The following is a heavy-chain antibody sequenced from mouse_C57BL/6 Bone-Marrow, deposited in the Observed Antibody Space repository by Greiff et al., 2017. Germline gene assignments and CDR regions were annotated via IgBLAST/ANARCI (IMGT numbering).Heavy chain of an antibody. Sequence: QVQLQQPGAELVKPGASVKVSCKASGYTFTSYWMHWVKQRPGQGLEWIGRIHPSDSDTNYNPKFKGKATLTVDKSSITTYMQLSSLTSEDSSVYYCAILYGSSFYYFDYWGQGTTLTVSS. V-gene: IGHV1-74*01. CDR1: GYTFTSYW. CDR3: AILYGSSFYYFDY. J-gene: IGHJ2*01. CDR2: IHPSDSDT. D-gene: IGHD1-1*01.